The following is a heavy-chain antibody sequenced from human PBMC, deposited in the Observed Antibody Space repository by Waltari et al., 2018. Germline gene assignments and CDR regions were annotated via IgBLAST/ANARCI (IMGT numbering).Heavy chain of an antibody. Sequence: QVQLVQSGAEVKKPGSSVTVSCKAAGGTFTSNAIIWVRQAPGQGLEWMGGITPMFGAADYAQNFQGRVTITADESTSTAYMELSSLRSEDTAVYYCAMEGKTYYSQQPYYFDYWGQGTLVTVSS. CDR3: AMEGKTYYSQQPYYFDY. CDR2: ITPMFGAA. J-gene: IGHJ4*02. V-gene: IGHV1-69*01. D-gene: IGHD3-10*01. CDR1: GGTFTSNA.